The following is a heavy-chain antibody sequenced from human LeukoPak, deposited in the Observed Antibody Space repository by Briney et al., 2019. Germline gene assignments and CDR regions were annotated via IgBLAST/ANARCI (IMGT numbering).Heavy chain of an antibody. Sequence: PGGSLRLSCAASGFTFSNYGMNWVRQAPGKGLEWVSGITASGDRTFYGDSVRGRFTMSRDNSKNTVYLQMNSLRVDDTAVYYCARRDIVVVVSASDYWGQGTLVTVSS. CDR1: GFTFSNYG. CDR3: ARRDIVVVVSASDY. CDR2: ITASGDRT. J-gene: IGHJ4*02. D-gene: IGHD2-15*01. V-gene: IGHV3-23*01.